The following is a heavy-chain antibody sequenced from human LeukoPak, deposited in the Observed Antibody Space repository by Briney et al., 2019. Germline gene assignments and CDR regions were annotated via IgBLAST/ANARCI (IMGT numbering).Heavy chain of an antibody. CDR1: GFTLSGSA. D-gene: IGHD4-17*01. J-gene: IGHJ1*01. Sequence: GGSLRLSCAASGFTLSGSAMHWVRQASGRGLEWVGRIRSKTKSYATACVASVKGRFSVSRDDSKNTAYLQMNSLKTEDTGVYYCSRADDYDDYKRHFQDWGQGTLVTVSS. CDR3: SRADDYDDYKRHFQD. CDR2: IRSKTKSYAT. V-gene: IGHV3-73*01.